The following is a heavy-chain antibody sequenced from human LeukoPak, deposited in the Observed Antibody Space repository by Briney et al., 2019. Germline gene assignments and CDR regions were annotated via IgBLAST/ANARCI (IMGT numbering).Heavy chain of an antibody. CDR1: GGSISSSNW. Sequence: SETLSLTCAVSGGSISSSNWWSWVRQPPGKGLEWIGEIYHSGSTNYNPSLKSRVTISVDKSKNQFSLKLSSVTAADTAVYYCARVTPPELTYYFDYWGQGTLATVSS. J-gene: IGHJ4*02. D-gene: IGHD2-21*02. CDR3: ARVTPPELTYYFDY. CDR2: IYHSGST. V-gene: IGHV4-4*02.